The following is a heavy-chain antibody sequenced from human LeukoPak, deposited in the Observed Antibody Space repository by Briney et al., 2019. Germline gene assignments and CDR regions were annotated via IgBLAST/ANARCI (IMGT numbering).Heavy chain of an antibody. CDR3: ARGPGYYDILTGYYNSTANFDY. CDR2: ISYDGSNK. D-gene: IGHD3-9*01. Sequence: GRSLRLSCAASGFTFSSYAMHWVRQAPGKGLEWVAVISYDGSNKYYADSVKGRFTISRDNSKNTLYLQMNSLRAEDTAVYYCARGPGYYDILTGYYNSTANFDYWGQGTLVTVSS. J-gene: IGHJ4*02. V-gene: IGHV3-30-3*01. CDR1: GFTFSSYA.